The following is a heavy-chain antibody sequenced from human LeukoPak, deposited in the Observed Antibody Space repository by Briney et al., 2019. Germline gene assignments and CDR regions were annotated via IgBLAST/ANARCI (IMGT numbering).Heavy chain of an antibody. Sequence: ASVKVSCKASGYTFTRYYLHWVRQAPGQGLEWMGIINPSGGSTRYAQKFQGRVTITADESTSTAYMELSSLRSEDTAVYYCASVAVAGPYYFDYWGQGTLVTVSS. D-gene: IGHD6-19*01. J-gene: IGHJ4*02. CDR1: GYTFTRYY. CDR2: INPSGGST. V-gene: IGHV1-46*01. CDR3: ASVAVAGPYYFDY.